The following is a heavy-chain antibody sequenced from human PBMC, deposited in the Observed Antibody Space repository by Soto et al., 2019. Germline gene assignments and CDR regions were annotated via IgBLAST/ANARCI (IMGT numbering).Heavy chain of an antibody. CDR1: GFTFSDYY. Sequence: GGSLRLSCAASGFTFSDYYMSWIRQAPGKGLEWVSYISSSSSYTNYADSVKGRFTISRDNAKNSLYLQMNSLRAEDTAVYYCARDRRDNKVVVAATYAFDIWGQGTMVTVSS. D-gene: IGHD2-15*01. CDR2: ISSSSSYT. J-gene: IGHJ3*02. V-gene: IGHV3-11*06. CDR3: ARDRRDNKVVVAATYAFDI.